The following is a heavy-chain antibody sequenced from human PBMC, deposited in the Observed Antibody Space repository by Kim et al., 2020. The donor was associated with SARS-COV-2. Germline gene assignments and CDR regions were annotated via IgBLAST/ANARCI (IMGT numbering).Heavy chain of an antibody. CDR2: ISLSGAGT. J-gene: IGHJ4*02. Sequence: GGSLRLSCAASGFTFASYAMSWVRQAPGKGLEWVSTISLSGAGTYYADSVKGRFTISRDNSDNTLYLQMSGLRAEDTAVYYCAKDLGAVANTHFDYWGQGTLVTVSS. CDR3: AKDLGAVANTHFDY. D-gene: IGHD2-15*01. CDR1: GFTFASYA. V-gene: IGHV3-23*01.